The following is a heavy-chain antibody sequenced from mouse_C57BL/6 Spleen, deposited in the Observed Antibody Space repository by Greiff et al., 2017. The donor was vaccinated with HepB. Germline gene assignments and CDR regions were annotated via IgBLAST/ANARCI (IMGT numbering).Heavy chain of an antibody. V-gene: IGHV1-69*01. J-gene: IGHJ2*01. CDR2: IDPSDSYT. CDR1: GYTFTSYW. CDR3: ARGGSTGTDFDY. Sequence: QVHVKQPGAELVMPGASVKLSCKASGYTFTSYWMHWVKQRPGQGLEWIGEIDPSDSYTNYNQKFKGKSTLTVDKSSSTAYMQLSSLTSEDSAVYYGARGGSTGTDFDYWGQGTTLTVSS. D-gene: IGHD4-1*02.